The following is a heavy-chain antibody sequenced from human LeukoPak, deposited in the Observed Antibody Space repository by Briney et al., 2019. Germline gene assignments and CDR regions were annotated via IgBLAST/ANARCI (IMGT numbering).Heavy chain of an antibody. Sequence: SETLSLTCTVSGDSISAYYWSWIRQPPGKGLEWIGYISNSGSTKYNPSLKSRVTISVDTSKNQFSLKLSSVTAADTAVYYCARGYYYGSGSLNWFDPWGQGTLVTVSS. CDR1: GDSISAYY. J-gene: IGHJ5*02. CDR3: ARGYYYGSGSLNWFDP. V-gene: IGHV4-59*08. D-gene: IGHD3-10*01. CDR2: ISNSGST.